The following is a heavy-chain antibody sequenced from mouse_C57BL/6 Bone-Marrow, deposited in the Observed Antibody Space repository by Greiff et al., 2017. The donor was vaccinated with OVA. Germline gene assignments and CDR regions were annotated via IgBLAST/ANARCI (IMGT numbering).Heavy chain of an antibody. D-gene: IGHD1-1*01. CDR2: IYPRSGNT. V-gene: IGHV1-81*01. CDR1: GYTFTSYG. Sequence: QVQLQQSGAELARPGASVKLSCKASGYTFTSYGISWVKQRTGQGLEWIGEIYPRSGNTYYNEKFKGKATLTADKSSSTAYMALRSLTSEDSAVYFCAKLRWWYFDVWGTGTTVTVSS. CDR3: AKLRWWYFDV. J-gene: IGHJ1*03.